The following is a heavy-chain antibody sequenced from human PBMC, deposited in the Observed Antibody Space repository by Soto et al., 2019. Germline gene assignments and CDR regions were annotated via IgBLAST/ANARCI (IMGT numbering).Heavy chain of an antibody. CDR2: ISSSGITT. Sequence: GGSLRLSCAASGFTFSSYEMNWVRQAPGKGLEWVSYISSSGITTYYAGSVKGRFTISRDNAKNSLYLQMNSLRAEDTAVYYCARGLTYYYDSRGYSDAFDIWGQGTMVTVSS. CDR1: GFTFSSYE. V-gene: IGHV3-48*03. D-gene: IGHD3-22*01. CDR3: ARGLTYYYDSRGYSDAFDI. J-gene: IGHJ3*02.